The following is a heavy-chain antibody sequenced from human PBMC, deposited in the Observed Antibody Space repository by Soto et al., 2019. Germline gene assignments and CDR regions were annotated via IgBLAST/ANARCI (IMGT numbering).Heavy chain of an antibody. CDR2: ISFDGSKK. V-gene: IGHV3-30-3*01. D-gene: IGHD4-17*01. CDR3: AREDDYGYRYINYGLDV. Sequence: GGSLRLSCAASGFTFNIYALHWVRLAPGKGLEWVAVISFDGSKKYYSDSVKGRFTISRDNLKNTLYLQMNNLRVEDAALYFCAREDDYGYRYINYGLDVWGQGTTVTVSS. J-gene: IGHJ6*02. CDR1: GFTFNIYA.